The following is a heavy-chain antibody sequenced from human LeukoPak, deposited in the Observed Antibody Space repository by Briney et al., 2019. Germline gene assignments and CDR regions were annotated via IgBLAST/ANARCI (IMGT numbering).Heavy chain of an antibody. D-gene: IGHD6-19*01. CDR1: GFTFSSYW. Sequence: RGSLRLSCAASGFTFSSYWMSWVRQAPGKGLEWVANIKQDGSEKYYVDSVKGRFTISRDNAKNSLYLQMNSLRADDTAVYYCAKPSYVAGFDPWGQGTLVTVSS. CDR2: IKQDGSEK. J-gene: IGHJ5*02. V-gene: IGHV3-7*01. CDR3: AKPSYVAGFDP.